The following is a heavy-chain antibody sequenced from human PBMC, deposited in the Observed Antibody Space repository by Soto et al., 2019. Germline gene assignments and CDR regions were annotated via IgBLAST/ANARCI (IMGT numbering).Heavy chain of an antibody. D-gene: IGHD3-22*01. J-gene: IGHJ4*02. Sequence: SGPTLVNPTQTLTLTCTFSGFSLTTSGVGVGWIRQPPGMALEWLALIYWDDDKRYSPSLKSRLTITKDTSKNQVVLTMTNMDAVDTATYYCAHRRDSSVYFDHWGQGTRVTVSS. CDR3: AHRRDSSVYFDH. V-gene: IGHV2-5*02. CDR1: GFSLTTSGVG. CDR2: IYWDDDK.